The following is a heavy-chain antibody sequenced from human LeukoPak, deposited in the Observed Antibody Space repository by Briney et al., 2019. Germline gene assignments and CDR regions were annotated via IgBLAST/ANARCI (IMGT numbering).Heavy chain of an antibody. CDR2: IIPNSGGT. D-gene: IGHD5-12*01. J-gene: IGHJ4*02. Sequence: ASVKVSCKASGYTFTDYYMHWVRQAPGQGLEWMGWIIPNSGGTNYAQKFQGRVTMTRDTSISTAYMELSRLRSDDTAVYYCARLSGYDYPLSSSDYWGQGTLVTVSS. CDR3: ARLSGYDYPLSSSDY. V-gene: IGHV1-2*02. CDR1: GYTFTDYY.